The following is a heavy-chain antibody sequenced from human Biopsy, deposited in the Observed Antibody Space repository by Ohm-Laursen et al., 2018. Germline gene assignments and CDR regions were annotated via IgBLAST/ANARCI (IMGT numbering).Heavy chain of an antibody. J-gene: IGHJ3*02. CDR2: ISTYNDDT. D-gene: IGHD3-3*01. V-gene: IGHV1-18*04. CDR3: ARDPGYDFWSGSDPFDI. CDR1: GYTFTAYG. Sequence: SVKVSCKTSGYTFTAYGISWVRQAPGQGLERMGWISTYNDDTNIAQKFQGRVSMTTDTSTRTAYMELRSLRSGDTAIYFCARDPGYDFWSGSDPFDIWGQGTLVTVS.